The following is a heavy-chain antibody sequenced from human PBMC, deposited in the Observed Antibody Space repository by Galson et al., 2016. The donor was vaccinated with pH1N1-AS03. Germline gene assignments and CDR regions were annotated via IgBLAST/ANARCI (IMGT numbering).Heavy chain of an antibody. CDR1: GGGFSSHA. J-gene: IGHJ4*02. CDR3: ARAGGYYYRSAYPD. Sequence: SVKVSCKASGGGFSSHAISWVRQAPGEGLEWMGGIIGMFGTANYAQKFQGRVTITADEFTGTSYMELRSLRSEDTAVYYCARAGGYYYRSAYPDWGQGTLVTVSS. D-gene: IGHD3-3*01. V-gene: IGHV1-69*13. CDR2: IIGMFGTA.